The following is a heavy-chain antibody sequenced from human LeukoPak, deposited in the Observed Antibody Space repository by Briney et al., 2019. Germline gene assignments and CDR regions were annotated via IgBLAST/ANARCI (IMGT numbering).Heavy chain of an antibody. Sequence: PSETLSLTCTVSGGSISSSSYYWGWIRQPPGKGLEWIGSIYYSGSTYYNPSLKSRVTISVDTSKNQFSLKLSSVTAADTAVYYCARFLYYDSSGGDAFDIWGQGTMVTVSS. J-gene: IGHJ3*02. D-gene: IGHD3-22*01. CDR3: ARFLYYDSSGGDAFDI. CDR2: IYYSGST. V-gene: IGHV4-39*07. CDR1: GGSISSSSYY.